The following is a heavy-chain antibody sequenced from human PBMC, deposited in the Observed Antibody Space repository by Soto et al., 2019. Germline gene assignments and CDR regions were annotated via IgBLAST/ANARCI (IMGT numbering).Heavy chain of an antibody. CDR3: ARDPSRRVVVVVAATLNY. V-gene: IGHV3-30-3*01. CDR2: ISYDGSNK. CDR1: GFTFSSYA. J-gene: IGHJ4*02. Sequence: QVQLVESGGGVVQPGRSLRLSCAASGFTFSSYAMHWVRQAPGKGLEWVAVISYDGSNKYYADSVKGRFTISTDNSKNTLYLQMNSLRAEDTAVYYCARDPSRRVVVVVAATLNYWGQGTLVTVSS. D-gene: IGHD2-15*01.